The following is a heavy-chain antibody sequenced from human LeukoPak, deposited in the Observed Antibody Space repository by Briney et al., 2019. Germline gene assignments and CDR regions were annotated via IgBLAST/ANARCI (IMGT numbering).Heavy chain of an antibody. D-gene: IGHD6-13*01. CDR2: ISSSSTYI. J-gene: IGHJ4*02. CDR1: GFSFSTYY. Sequence: GGSLRLSCAASGFSFSTYYVNWVRQAPGKGLEWVSCISSSSTYIYYSDSVRGRFAISRDNAKNSLYLQMNGLRAEDTAVYYCVREGIVIAAAGKGFDYWGQGTLVTVSS. CDR3: VREGIVIAAAGKGFDY. V-gene: IGHV3-21*01.